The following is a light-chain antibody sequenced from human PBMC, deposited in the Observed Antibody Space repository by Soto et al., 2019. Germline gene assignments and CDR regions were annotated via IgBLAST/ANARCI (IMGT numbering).Light chain of an antibody. J-gene: IGLJ1*01. CDR3: CSHSTSNTYV. Sequence: QSALTQPASVSGSPGQSITISCTGTSSDIGHYDYVSWYQQHPGKPPKLMIYHVTYRPSGVSNRYSGSKSGNSASLTISGLQADDEADYYCCSHSTSNTYVFGSGTKVTVL. CDR1: SSDIGHYDY. V-gene: IGLV2-14*03. CDR2: HVT.